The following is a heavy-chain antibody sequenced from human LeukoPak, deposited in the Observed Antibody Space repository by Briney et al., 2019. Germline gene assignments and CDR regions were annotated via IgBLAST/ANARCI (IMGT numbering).Heavy chain of an antibody. D-gene: IGHD1-26*01. CDR2: IRYDGSNK. CDR3: AKGRSGMVDY. V-gene: IGHV3-30*02. CDR1: GFTFSSYG. J-gene: IGHJ4*02. Sequence: GGSLRLSCAVSGFTFSSYGMHWVRQAPGKGLEWVAFIRYDGSNKYYADSVTGRLTISRDNSKNPLYLQMTSLRAEDTAVYYCAKGRSGMVDYWGQGTLVTVSS.